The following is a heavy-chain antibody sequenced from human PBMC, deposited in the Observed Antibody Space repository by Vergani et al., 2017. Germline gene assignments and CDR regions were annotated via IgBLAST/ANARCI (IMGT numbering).Heavy chain of an antibody. CDR2: INHSGST. V-gene: IGHV4-34*01. CDR3: ARGHDRSDYGDHSTLPFDY. CDR1: GGSFSGYY. D-gene: IGHD4-17*01. Sequence: QVQLQQWGAGLLKPSETLSLTCAVYGGSFSGYYWSWIRQPPGKGLEWIGEINHSGSTNYNPSLKSRVTISVETSKNQFSLKLSSVTAADTAVYYCARGHDRSDYGDHSTLPFDYWGQGTLVTVSS. J-gene: IGHJ4*02.